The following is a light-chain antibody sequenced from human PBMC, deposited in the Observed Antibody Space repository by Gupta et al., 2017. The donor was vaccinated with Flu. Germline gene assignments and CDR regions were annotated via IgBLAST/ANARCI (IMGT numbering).Light chain of an antibody. V-gene: IGLV2-14*03. Sequence: QSALTQPASVSGSPGQSITISCTGTSSDVGGYDYVSWYQQHPGNTPKLIIFEVRDRPSGVSTRFSGSKSGNTASLTISGLQTEDEAEYYCSSYTGSSTYVFGTGTKVTVL. CDR1: SSDVGGYDY. J-gene: IGLJ1*01. CDR3: SSYTGSSTYV. CDR2: EVR.